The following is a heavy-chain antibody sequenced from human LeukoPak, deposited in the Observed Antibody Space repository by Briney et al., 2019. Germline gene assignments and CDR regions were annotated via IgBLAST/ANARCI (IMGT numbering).Heavy chain of an antibody. CDR3: AREGVVAATATYFDY. D-gene: IGHD2-15*01. Sequence: SVKVSCKASGGTFSSYAISWVRQAPGQGLEWMGGIIPIFGTANYAQKFQGRVTITADKSTSTAYMELSSLRSEDTAVYYCAREGVVAATATYFDYWGQGTLVTVSS. J-gene: IGHJ4*02. CDR2: IIPIFGTA. V-gene: IGHV1-69*06. CDR1: GGTFSSYA.